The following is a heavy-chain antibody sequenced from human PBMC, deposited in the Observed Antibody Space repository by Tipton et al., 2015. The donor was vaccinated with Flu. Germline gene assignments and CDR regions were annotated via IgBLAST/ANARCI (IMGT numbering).Heavy chain of an antibody. CDR3: ARGSGSGTFVIFDF. V-gene: IGHV4-59*10. D-gene: IGHD3-10*01. J-gene: IGHJ4*02. Sequence: TLSLTCAVYGGSFSAYYWSWIRQPAGKGLEWIGRIYTSGNTNYNPFLKSRLTMSVDASKKQFSLKLRSVTAADTAVYYCARGSGSGTFVIFDFWGQGTLVTVSS. CDR2: IYTSGNT. CDR1: GGSFSAYY.